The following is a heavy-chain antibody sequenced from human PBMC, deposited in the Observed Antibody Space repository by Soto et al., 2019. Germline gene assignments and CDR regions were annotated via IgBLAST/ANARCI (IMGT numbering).Heavy chain of an antibody. V-gene: IGHV3-64D*06. J-gene: IGHJ4*02. CDR3: VKDSLYYGILTGYNLLDY. CDR1: GFTFSSYA. Sequence: PGGSLRLSCSASGFTFSSYAMHWVRQAPGKGLEYVSAISSNGGSTYYADSVKGRFTISRDNSKNTLYLQMSSLRAEDTAVYYCVKDSLYYGILTGYNLLDYWGQGTLVTVSS. CDR2: ISSNGGST. D-gene: IGHD3-9*01.